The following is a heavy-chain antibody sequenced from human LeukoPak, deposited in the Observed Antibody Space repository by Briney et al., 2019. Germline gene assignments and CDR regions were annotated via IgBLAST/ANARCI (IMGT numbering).Heavy chain of an antibody. Sequence: PSETLSLTCTVSGGSISSYYCSWIRQPAGKGLEWIGRIYTSGSTNYNPSLKSRVTMSVDTSKNQFPLKLSSVTAADTAVYYCARVTYYYDSSGYYLDAFDIWGQGTMVTVSS. J-gene: IGHJ3*02. CDR1: GGSISSYY. CDR2: IYTSGST. CDR3: ARVTYYYDSSGYYLDAFDI. D-gene: IGHD3-22*01. V-gene: IGHV4-4*07.